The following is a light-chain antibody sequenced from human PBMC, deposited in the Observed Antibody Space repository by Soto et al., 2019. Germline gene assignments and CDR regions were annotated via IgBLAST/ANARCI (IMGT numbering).Light chain of an antibody. J-gene: IGKJ4*01. CDR1: QSVFHISNNKTN. CDR2: WSS. CDR3: QQYYSNPLT. Sequence: DIVMTQSPDSLAVSLGERATINCQSSQSVFHISNNKTNLAWYQQKSGQPPKLLIYWSSIRESGVPDRFSGSGSGTDFTLTISSLQAEDVAVYYCQQYYSNPLTFGGGTKVEIK. V-gene: IGKV4-1*01.